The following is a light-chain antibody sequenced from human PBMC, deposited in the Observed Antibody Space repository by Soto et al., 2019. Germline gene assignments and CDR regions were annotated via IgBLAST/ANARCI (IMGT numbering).Light chain of an antibody. Sequence: SYELTQPPSVSVSPGQTASITCSGDKLGDKYACWYQQKPGQSPVLVIYQDSKRPSGIPERFSGFNSGNTATLTISGTQAMDEADYYCQAWDSSTGVVFGGGTKVTVL. J-gene: IGLJ2*01. V-gene: IGLV3-1*01. CDR1: KLGDKY. CDR3: QAWDSSTGVV. CDR2: QDS.